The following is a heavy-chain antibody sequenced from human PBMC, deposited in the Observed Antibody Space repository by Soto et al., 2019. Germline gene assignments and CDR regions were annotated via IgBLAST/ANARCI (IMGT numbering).Heavy chain of an antibody. CDR1: GFTFSSYA. J-gene: IGHJ4*02. V-gene: IGHV3-30-3*01. CDR3: AKAAPSGSYTFDY. CDR2: ISYDGSNK. Sequence: GGSLRLSCAASGFTFSSYAMHWVRQAPGKGLEWVAVISYDGSNKYYADSVKGRFTISRDNSKNTLYLQMNSLRAEDTAVYYCAKAAPSGSYTFDYWGQGTLVTVSS. D-gene: IGHD1-26*01.